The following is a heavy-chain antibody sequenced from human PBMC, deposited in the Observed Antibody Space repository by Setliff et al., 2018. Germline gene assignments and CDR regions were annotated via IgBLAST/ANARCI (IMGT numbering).Heavy chain of an antibody. Sequence: ASVKVSCKASGYTFTSYDINWVRQATGQGLEWMGWMNPNSGNTGYAQKSQGRVTMTRNTSISTAYMELSSLRSEDTAVYYCASRRVRGLGMDVWGQGTTVTVSS. CDR1: GYTFTSYD. CDR2: MNPNSGNT. J-gene: IGHJ6*02. CDR3: ASRRVRGLGMDV. V-gene: IGHV1-8*01. D-gene: IGHD3-10*01.